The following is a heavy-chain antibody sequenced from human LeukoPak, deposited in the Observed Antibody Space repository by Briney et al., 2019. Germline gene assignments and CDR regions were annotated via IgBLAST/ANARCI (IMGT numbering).Heavy chain of an antibody. CDR3: ARGATATLYGMDV. V-gene: IGHV4-30-2*01. D-gene: IGHD4-4*01. CDR2: IYHSGST. J-gene: IGHJ6*02. Sequence: SETLSLTCAVSGGSISSGGYSWSWIRQPPGQGLEWIGYIYHSGSTYYNPSLKSRVTISVDRSKNQFSLKLSSVTAADTAVYYCARGATATLYGMDVWGQGTTVTVSS. CDR1: GGSISSGGYS.